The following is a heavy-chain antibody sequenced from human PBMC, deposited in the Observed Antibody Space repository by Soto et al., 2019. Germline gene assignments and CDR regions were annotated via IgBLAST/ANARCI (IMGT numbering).Heavy chain of an antibody. CDR2: IYYSGST. V-gene: IGHV4-39*01. CDR1: GGSISSSSYY. CDR3: ASGRSGGYDFWSRYYSDPAFDY. J-gene: IGHJ4*02. D-gene: IGHD3-3*01. Sequence: SETLSLTCTVSGGSISSSSYYWGWIRQPPGKGLEWIGSIYYSGSTYYNPSLKSRVTISVDTSKNQFSLKLSSVTAADTAVSDCASGRSGGYDFWSRYYSDPAFDYWGQGTLVTVSS.